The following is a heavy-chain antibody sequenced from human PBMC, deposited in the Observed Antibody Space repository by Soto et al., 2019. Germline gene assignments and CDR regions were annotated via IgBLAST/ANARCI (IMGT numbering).Heavy chain of an antibody. CDR2: ISGSGGST. J-gene: IGHJ4*02. Sequence: EVQLLESGGGLVQPGGSLRLSCAASGFTFSSYAMSWVRQAPGKGLEWVSAISGSGGSTYYADSVKGRFTISRDNSKNTLYLQINSLRAEDTAVYYCAKVRTVAGGHFDYWGQGTLVTVSS. CDR3: AKVRTVAGGHFDY. CDR1: GFTFSSYA. D-gene: IGHD6-19*01. V-gene: IGHV3-23*01.